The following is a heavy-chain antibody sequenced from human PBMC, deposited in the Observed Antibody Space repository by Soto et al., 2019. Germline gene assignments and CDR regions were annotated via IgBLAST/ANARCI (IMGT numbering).Heavy chain of an antibody. V-gene: IGHV1-46*01. CDR2: INPSGGST. D-gene: IGHD6-6*01. CDR3: AREEEYSSSSAAFDI. J-gene: IGHJ3*02. CDR1: GYTFTSYY. Sequence: VKVSCKASGYTFTSYYIHWVRQAPGQGLEWMGIINPSGGSTNYAQKFQGRVTITADESTSTAYMELSSLRSEDTAVYYCAREEEYSSSSAAFDIWGQGTMVTV.